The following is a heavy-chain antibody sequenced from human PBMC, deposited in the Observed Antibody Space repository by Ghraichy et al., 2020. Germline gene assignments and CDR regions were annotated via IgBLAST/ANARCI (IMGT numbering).Heavy chain of an antibody. CDR3: ARERSVCSSTSCYGNRTYGMDV. Sequence: ASVKVSCKASGYTFTGYYMHWVRQAPGQGLEWMGWINPNSGGTNYAQKFQGWVTMTRDTSISPAYMELSRLRSDDTAVYYCARERSVCSSTSCYGNRTYGMDVWGQGTTVTVSS. J-gene: IGHJ6*02. D-gene: IGHD2-2*01. V-gene: IGHV1-2*04. CDR1: GYTFTGYY. CDR2: INPNSGGT.